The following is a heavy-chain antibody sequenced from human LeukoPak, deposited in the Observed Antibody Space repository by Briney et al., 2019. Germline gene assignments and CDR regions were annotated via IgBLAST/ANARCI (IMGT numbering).Heavy chain of an antibody. Sequence: PGRSLSLSCAASGFTFDDYAMHWVRQAPGKGLEWVSGISWNSGSIGYADSVKGRFTISRDNAKNSLYLQMNSLRAEDTAVYYCAELGITMIGGVWGKGTTVTISS. J-gene: IGHJ6*04. CDR1: GFTFDDYA. CDR3: AELGITMIGGV. D-gene: IGHD3-10*02. V-gene: IGHV3-9*01. CDR2: ISWNSGSI.